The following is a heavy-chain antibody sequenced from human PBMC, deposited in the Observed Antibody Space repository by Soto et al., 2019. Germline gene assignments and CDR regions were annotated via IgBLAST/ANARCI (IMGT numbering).Heavy chain of an antibody. CDR1: GFTFSSYG. CDR3: ARVRYGDYEIDY. V-gene: IGHV3-33*01. J-gene: IGHJ4*02. Sequence: QVQLVESGGGVVQPGRSLRLSCAASGFTFSSYGMDWVRQAPGKGLEWVAVIWYDGSNKYYADSVKGRFTISRDKSKNTLYLQMNSLRAEDTAVYYCARVRYGDYEIDYWGQGTLVTVSS. D-gene: IGHD4-17*01. CDR2: IWYDGSNK.